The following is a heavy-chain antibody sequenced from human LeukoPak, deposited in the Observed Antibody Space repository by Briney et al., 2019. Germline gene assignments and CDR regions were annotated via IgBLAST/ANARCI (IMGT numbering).Heavy chain of an antibody. CDR3: ARDYYDSSGDY. CDR1: GFTFSNYG. J-gene: IGHJ4*02. D-gene: IGHD3-22*01. V-gene: IGHV3-48*01. CDR2: ISSGSSTI. Sequence: GGSLRLSCAASGFTFSNYGMNWVRQAPGKGLECVSYISSGSSTIYYADSVKGRFTISRDNAKNLSYLQMNSLRAEDTAVYYCARDYYDSSGDYWGQGTLVTVSS.